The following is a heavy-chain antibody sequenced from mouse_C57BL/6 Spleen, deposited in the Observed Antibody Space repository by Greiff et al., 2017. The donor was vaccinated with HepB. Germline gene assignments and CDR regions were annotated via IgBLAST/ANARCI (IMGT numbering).Heavy chain of an antibody. CDR3: ARWGLRGAMDY. CDR1: GYAFTNYL. J-gene: IGHJ4*01. V-gene: IGHV1-54*01. Sequence: VQLQQSGAELVRPGTSVKVSCKASGYAFTNYLIEWVKQRPGQGLEWIGVINPGSGGTNYNEKFKGKATLTADKSSSTAYMQLSSLTSEDSAVYLGARWGLRGAMDYWGQGTSGTVSS. CDR2: INPGSGGT. D-gene: IGHD2-4*01.